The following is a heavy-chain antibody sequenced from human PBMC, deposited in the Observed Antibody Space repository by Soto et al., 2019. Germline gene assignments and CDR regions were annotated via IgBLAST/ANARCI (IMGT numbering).Heavy chain of an antibody. Sequence: EVQLLESGGGLVQPGGSLRLSCAASGFTFSTYAMHWVRQAPGNGLEWLSAISGSGGSIHYADSVKGRFTISRDNSKNTLYLQMNSLRDEDTAVYHCVKGYWKGDVWGQGTTVTVSS. J-gene: IGHJ6*02. CDR1: GFTFSTYA. D-gene: IGHD1-1*01. V-gene: IGHV3-23*01. CDR3: VKGYWKGDV. CDR2: ISGSGGSI.